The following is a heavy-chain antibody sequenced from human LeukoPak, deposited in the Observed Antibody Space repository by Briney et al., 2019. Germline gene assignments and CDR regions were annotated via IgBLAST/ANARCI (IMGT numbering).Heavy chain of an antibody. CDR2: IHYSGNT. D-gene: IGHD5-18*01. Sequence: SETLSLTCTVSGGSISSSKYYWGWIRQPPGKGLEWIGSIHYSGNTYYNPSLKSRVTISVDTSKNQFSLKLSSVTAADTAVYYCARARDVDTAMVLDGMDVWGQGTTVTVSS. CDR1: GGSISSSKYY. CDR3: ARARDVDTAMVLDGMDV. J-gene: IGHJ6*02. V-gene: IGHV4-39*07.